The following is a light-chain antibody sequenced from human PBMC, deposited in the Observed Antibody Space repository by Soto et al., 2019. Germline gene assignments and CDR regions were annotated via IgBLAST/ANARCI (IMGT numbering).Light chain of an antibody. CDR1: QSVSSN. CDR3: QQYNNWPPWT. J-gene: IGKJ1*01. V-gene: IGKV3-15*01. Sequence: EIMMTQSPATLSVSPGEGATLSCGASQSVSSNLAWYQQKPGQAPRLLIYGASIRATGIPARFSGSGSETEFTLTISSLQSEDFAVYYCQQYNNWPPWTFGQGTKVEIK. CDR2: GAS.